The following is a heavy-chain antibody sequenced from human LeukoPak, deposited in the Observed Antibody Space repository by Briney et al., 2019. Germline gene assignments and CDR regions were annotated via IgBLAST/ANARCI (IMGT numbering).Heavy chain of an antibody. J-gene: IGHJ4*02. D-gene: IGHD3-10*01. Sequence: GGSLRLSCEASGFSFSTSGVHWVRQAPGKGLEWMAVISKDGRKNHYADSVKGRFTISRDNSKSTLFLQMNSLRPEDTAIHYCARDLLNYGSAYYDVGVFDSWGQGTLVTVSS. CDR1: GFSFSTSG. V-gene: IGHV3-30*04. CDR3: ARDLLNYGSAYYDVGVFDS. CDR2: ISKDGRKN.